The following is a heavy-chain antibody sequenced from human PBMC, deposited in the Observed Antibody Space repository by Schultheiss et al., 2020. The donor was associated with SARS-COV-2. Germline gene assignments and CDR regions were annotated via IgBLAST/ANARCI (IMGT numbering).Heavy chain of an antibody. CDR1: GFTFSDYY. J-gene: IGHJ6*02. CDR3: AREGDNWNDGAGYYYYYGMDV. CDR2: ISSSGSTI. V-gene: IGHV3-11*04. Sequence: GESLKISCAASGFTFSDYYMSWIRQAPGKGLEWVSYISSSGSTIYYADSVKGRFTTSRDNSKNTLYLQMNSLRAEDTAVYYCAREGDNWNDGAGYYYYYGMDVWGQGTTVTVSS. D-gene: IGHD1-20*01.